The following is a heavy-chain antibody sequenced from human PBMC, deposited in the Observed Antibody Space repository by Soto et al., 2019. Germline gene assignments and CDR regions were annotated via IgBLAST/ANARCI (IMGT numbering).Heavy chain of an antibody. J-gene: IGHJ4*02. CDR2: ISYDGSNK. Sequence: QVQLVESGGGVVQPGRSLRLSCAASGFTFSSYAMHWVRQAPGKGLEWVAVISYDGSNKYYADSVKGRFTISRDNSKNTLYLQMNSLRAEDTAVYYCAIISEYRSSFANDYWGQGTLVTVSS. CDR3: AIISEYRSSFANDY. V-gene: IGHV3-30-3*01. D-gene: IGHD6-6*01. CDR1: GFTFSSYA.